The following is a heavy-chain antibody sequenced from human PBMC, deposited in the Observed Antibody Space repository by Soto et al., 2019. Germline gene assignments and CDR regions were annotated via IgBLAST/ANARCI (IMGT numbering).Heavy chain of an antibody. CDR1: GFTFESYA. CDR3: VKDIHEQRLVCHFEH. J-gene: IGHJ4*02. Sequence: GGSLRLSCVASGFTFESYAMHWVRQVPGKGLEWVSGISWNSGSIGYEDSVKGRFTISRDNAQKSLYLEMNSLRVEDTAFYYCVKDIHEQRLVCHFEHWGQGA. CDR2: ISWNSGSI. D-gene: IGHD6-19*01. V-gene: IGHV3-9*01.